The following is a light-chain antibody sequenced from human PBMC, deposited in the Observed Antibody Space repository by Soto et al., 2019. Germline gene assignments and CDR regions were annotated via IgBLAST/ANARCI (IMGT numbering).Light chain of an antibody. Sequence: DIQRTQSPPSLSSSVVXXVPXTCRSSQSISSWLAWYQQKPGTATKLXXYHASTLESGVPSKFSGSGSGTEFTLTISSLQPDDFATYYCQQYYSYPPWTFGQGTKVDIK. CDR3: QQYYSYPPWT. J-gene: IGKJ1*01. V-gene: IGKV1-5*01. CDR2: HAS. CDR1: QSISSW.